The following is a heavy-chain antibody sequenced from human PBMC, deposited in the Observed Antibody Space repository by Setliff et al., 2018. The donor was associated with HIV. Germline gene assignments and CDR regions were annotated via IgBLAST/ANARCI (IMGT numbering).Heavy chain of an antibody. J-gene: IGHJ5*02. D-gene: IGHD4-17*01. Sequence: GASVKVSCKASGGTFSSYAISWVRQAPGQGLEWMGGIIPMLDITNYAQKFQGRVTITADESTSTAYMELSSLRSDDTAVYYCARALYGDYGGDINWFDPWGQGTLVTVSS. CDR2: IIPMLDIT. CDR1: GGTFSSYA. CDR3: ARALYGDYGGDINWFDP. V-gene: IGHV1-69*10.